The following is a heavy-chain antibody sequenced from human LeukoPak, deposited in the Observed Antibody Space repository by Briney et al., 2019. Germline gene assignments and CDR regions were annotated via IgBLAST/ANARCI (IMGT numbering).Heavy chain of an antibody. J-gene: IGHJ1*01. CDR2: ISAYNGNT. D-gene: IGHD6-19*01. CDR3: ARSGGSGWYSTGYFQH. CDR1: GYTFTSYG. Sequence: ASVKVSCKASGYTFTSYGISWVRQAPGQGLEWMGWISAYNGNTNYAQKLQGRVTMTTGTPTSTAYMELRSLRSDDTAVYYCARSGGSGWYSTGYFQHWGQGTLVTVSS. V-gene: IGHV1-18*04.